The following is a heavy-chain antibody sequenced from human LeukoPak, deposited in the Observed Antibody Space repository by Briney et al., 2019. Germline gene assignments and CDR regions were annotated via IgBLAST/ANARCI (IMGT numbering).Heavy chain of an antibody. J-gene: IGHJ4*02. D-gene: IGHD1-26*01. V-gene: IGHV1-2*02. CDR2: INPNSGDT. Sequence: GASVKVSCKASGYTFTGYYMHWVRQAPGQGLEWMGWINPNSGDTNYAQKFQGRVTMTRDTPINTAYMELSRLRSDDTAVYYCARGVGPTTAQSTFDYWGQGALVTVSS. CDR3: ARGVGPTTAQSTFDY. CDR1: GYTFTGYY.